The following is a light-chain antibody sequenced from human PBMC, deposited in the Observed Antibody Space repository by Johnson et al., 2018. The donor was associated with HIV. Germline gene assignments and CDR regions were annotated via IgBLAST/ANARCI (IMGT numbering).Light chain of an antibody. CDR1: SCDIGDNY. J-gene: IGLJ1*01. CDR3: GTWDKSLNTGAV. CDR2: DNN. V-gene: IGLV1-51*01. Sequence: QSVLTQPPSVSAAPGQKVTISCSGSSCDIGDNYVSWHQQLPGTAPKLLIYDNNNRPSGIPDRFSGSKSGTSATLGIAGLQTGDEADYYCGTWDKSLNTGAVFGTGTKVTVL.